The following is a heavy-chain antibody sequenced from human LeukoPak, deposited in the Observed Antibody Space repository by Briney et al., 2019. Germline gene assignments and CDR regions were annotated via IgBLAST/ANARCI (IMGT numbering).Heavy chain of an antibody. Sequence: QPGGYLRLSCAASGFPFRSYAMSGVRQAPGKGLEWVAAIRGRSNRTYCPDSVKGRFTISRDNSKNTPYLQMNTLRAEDTAVYYCAKEFDSSGYFDDWGQGTLVTVSS. D-gene: IGHD3-22*01. CDR2: IRGRSNRT. J-gene: IGHJ4*03. CDR3: AKEFDSSGYFDD. CDR1: GFPFRSYA. V-gene: IGHV3-23*01.